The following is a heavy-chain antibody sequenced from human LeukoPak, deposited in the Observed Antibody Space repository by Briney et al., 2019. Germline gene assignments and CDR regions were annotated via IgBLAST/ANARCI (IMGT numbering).Heavy chain of an antibody. V-gene: IGHV4-34*01. CDR1: GGSFSGYY. CDR3: ARTPFIVVVVAAWPDYFDY. CDR2: INHSGST. D-gene: IGHD2-15*01. Sequence: SETLSLTCAVYGGSFSGYYWSWIRQPPGKGLEWIGEINHSGSTNYNPSLKSRVTISVDTSKNQFSLKLSSVTAADTAVYYCARTPFIVVVVAAWPDYFDYWGQGTLVTVSS. J-gene: IGHJ4*02.